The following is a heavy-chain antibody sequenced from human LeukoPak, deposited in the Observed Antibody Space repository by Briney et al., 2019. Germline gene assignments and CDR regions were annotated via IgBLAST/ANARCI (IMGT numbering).Heavy chain of an antibody. CDR3: ARPRDPSAHFDY. Sequence: SETLSLTCTVSGGSISSYYWSWIRQPPGKGLEWIGYIYYSGSTNYNPSLKSRVTISVDTSKNQFSLKLSSVTAADTAVYYCARPRDPSAHFDYWGQGTLVTVSS. V-gene: IGHV4-59*08. CDR1: GGSISSYY. CDR2: IYYSGST. D-gene: IGHD5-24*01. J-gene: IGHJ4*02.